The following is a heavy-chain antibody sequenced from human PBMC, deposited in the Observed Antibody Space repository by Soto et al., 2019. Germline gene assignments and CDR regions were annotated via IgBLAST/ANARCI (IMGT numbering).Heavy chain of an antibody. Sequence: SETLSLTCAVYGGSFSGYYWSWIRQPPGKGLEWIGEINHSGSTNYNPSLKSRVTISVDTSKNQFSLKLSSVTAADTAVYYCARGHGSGWTLNNWFDPWGQGTLVTVSS. CDR3: ARGHGSGWTLNNWFDP. V-gene: IGHV4-34*01. J-gene: IGHJ5*02. D-gene: IGHD6-19*01. CDR2: INHSGST. CDR1: GGSFSGYY.